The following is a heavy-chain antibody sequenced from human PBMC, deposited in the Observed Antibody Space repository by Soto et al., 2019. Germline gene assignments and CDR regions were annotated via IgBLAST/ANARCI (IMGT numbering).Heavy chain of an antibody. CDR2: IYHSGST. Sequence: QVQLQESGPGLVKPSGTLSLTCAVSGGSISSSNWWSWVRQPPGKGLEWIGEIYHSGSTNCDPSLKSRVTLSVDKSKNQLSLKLNSVTAADTAVYYCTSGGFSGSYALDLWGRGTLVIVSS. CDR1: GGSISSSNW. V-gene: IGHV4-4*02. D-gene: IGHD1-26*01. J-gene: IGHJ2*01. CDR3: TSGGFSGSYALDL.